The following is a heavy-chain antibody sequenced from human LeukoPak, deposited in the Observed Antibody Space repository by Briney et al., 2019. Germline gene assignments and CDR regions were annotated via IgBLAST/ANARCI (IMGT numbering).Heavy chain of an antibody. D-gene: IGHD3-9*01. CDR3: ARGYYDILTGYSRGPYYFDY. CDR1: GYTFSSYG. CDR2: ISAYNGNT. J-gene: IGHJ4*02. Sequence: GASVNVSCKASGYTFSSYGISWVRQAPGQGLEWMGWISAYNGNTNYAQKLQGRVTMTTDTSTSTAYMELRSLRSDDTAVYYCARGYYDILTGYSRGPYYFDYWGQGTLVTVSS. V-gene: IGHV1-18*01.